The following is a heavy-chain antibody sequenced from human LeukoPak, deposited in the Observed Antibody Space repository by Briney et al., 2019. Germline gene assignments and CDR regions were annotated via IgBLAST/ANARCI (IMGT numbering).Heavy chain of an antibody. Sequence: SETLSLTCTVSGGSISSNNYYWGWIRQPPGKGLQWIGSVYHTGSTYYNPSLKSRVTISVDTSKPQFSLKLGSVTAADTAVYYCARHSKLMFNYWGQGTLVTVSS. CDR3: ARHSKLMFNY. D-gene: IGHD1-1*01. CDR1: GGSISSNNYY. CDR2: VYHTGST. J-gene: IGHJ4*02. V-gene: IGHV4-39*01.